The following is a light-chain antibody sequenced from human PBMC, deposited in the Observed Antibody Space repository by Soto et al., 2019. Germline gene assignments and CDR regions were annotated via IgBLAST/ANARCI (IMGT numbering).Light chain of an antibody. Sequence: VMTQSPATLSVSAGEGATLSCRASQSLRSSLAWYQQKPGQAPRLLIYGASTMATGIPDRFSGSGSGTDFTLTISRLEPEDFVVYHCQQYDGSPRTFGQGTKV. V-gene: IGKV3-15*01. CDR2: GAS. CDR3: QQYDGSPRT. J-gene: IGKJ1*01. CDR1: QSLRSS.